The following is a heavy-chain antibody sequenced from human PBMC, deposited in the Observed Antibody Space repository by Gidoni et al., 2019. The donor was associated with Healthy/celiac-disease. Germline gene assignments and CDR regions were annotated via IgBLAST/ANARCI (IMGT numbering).Heavy chain of an antibody. Sequence: QVQLQQWGAGLLKPSETLSLTCAVYGGSFSGYYWSWIRQPPGKGLEWIGEINHSGSTNYNPSLKSRVTISVDTSKNQFSLKLSSVTAADTAVYYCAPRTGYYRQFEHNWFDPWGQGTLVTVSS. V-gene: IGHV4-34*01. CDR3: APRTGYYRQFEHNWFDP. D-gene: IGHD3-22*01. CDR2: INHSGST. J-gene: IGHJ5*02. CDR1: GGSFSGYY.